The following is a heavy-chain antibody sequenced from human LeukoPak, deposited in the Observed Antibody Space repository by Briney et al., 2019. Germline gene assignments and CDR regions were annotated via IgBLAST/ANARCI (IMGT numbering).Heavy chain of an antibody. CDR1: GGSISSSSYY. CDR2: IYYSGST. CDR3: ARGDTTVVTRPGDY. J-gene: IGHJ4*02. Sequence: SETLSLTCTVSGGSISSSSYYWGWIRQPPGKGLEWIGYIYYSGSTYYNPSLKSRVTISVDTSKNQFSLKLSSVTAADTAVYYCARGDTTVVTRPGDYWGQGTLVTVSS. D-gene: IGHD4-23*01. V-gene: IGHV4-30-4*08.